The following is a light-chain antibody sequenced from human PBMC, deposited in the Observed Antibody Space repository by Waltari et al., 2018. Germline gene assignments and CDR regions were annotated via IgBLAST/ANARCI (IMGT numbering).Light chain of an antibody. CDR1: QRVSSY. J-gene: IGKJ5*01. CDR2: DAS. V-gene: IGKV3-11*01. CDR3: QQRRDWPIT. Sequence: DIVLTQSPASLSLSPGERATLSCRASQRVSSYLAWYQQKPGQAPRLLIYDASNRATGIPARFSGSGSGTDFTLTISSLEPEDFAVYYCQQRRDWPITFGQGTRLEIK.